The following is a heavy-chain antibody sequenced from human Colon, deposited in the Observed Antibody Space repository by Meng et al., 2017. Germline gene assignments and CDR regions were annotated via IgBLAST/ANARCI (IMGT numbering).Heavy chain of an antibody. CDR2: IDRSGTT. D-gene: IGHD3-22*01. V-gene: IGHV4-38-2*01. Sequence: QVQLQQWGTGCLKPSETLSLTCSVSGYSISTAYYWGWIRQTPGKGLEWIASIDRSGTTYYNPSLESRVTISVDTSKNHFSLRLNSVTAADTAVYFCARTIYSSSVDYWGQGTLVTVSS. CDR3: ARTIYSSSVDY. CDR1: GYSISTAYY. J-gene: IGHJ4*02.